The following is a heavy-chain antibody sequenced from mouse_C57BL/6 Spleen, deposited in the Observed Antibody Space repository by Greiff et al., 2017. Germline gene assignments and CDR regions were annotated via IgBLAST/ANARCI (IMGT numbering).Heavy chain of an antibody. V-gene: IGHV1-82*01. J-gene: IGHJ2*01. CDR2: IYPGDGDT. CDR1: GYAFSSSW. CDR3: ARDYFDY. Sequence: VQLQQSGPELVKPGASVKISCKASGYAFSSSWMNWVKQRPGKGLEWIGRIYPGDGDTNYNGKFKGKATLTADKSSSTAYMQLSSLTSGDSAVYFCARDYFDYWGQGTTLTVSS. D-gene: IGHD2-4*01.